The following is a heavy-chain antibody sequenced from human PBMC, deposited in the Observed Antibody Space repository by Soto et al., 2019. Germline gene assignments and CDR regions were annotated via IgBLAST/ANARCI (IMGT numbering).Heavy chain of an antibody. CDR2: IYWDDDK. V-gene: IGHV2-5*02. CDR1: GSSLSTTGVG. J-gene: IGHJ4*02. Sequence: QFTLKESGPTLVKPTQTLTLTCTFSGSSLSTTGVGVGWIRQPPGKALEWLALIYWDDDKRYSPSLKSRLTITKDTSKNQVVLTMTNMDPVDTATYYCAHRTYVPVRYYFDYWGQGTLVTVSS. CDR3: AHRTYVPVRYYFDY. D-gene: IGHD1-20*01.